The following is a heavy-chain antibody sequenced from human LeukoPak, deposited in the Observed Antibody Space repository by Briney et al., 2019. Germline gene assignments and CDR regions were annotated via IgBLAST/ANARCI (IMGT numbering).Heavy chain of an antibody. CDR2: IYSGGST. Sequence: GGSLRLSCAASGFTVSSNYMSWVRQAPGKGLEWVSVIYSGGSTYYADSVKGRFTISRDNSKNTLYLQMNSLRAEDTAVYYCASRKYSGSYLFDYWGQGTLVTVSS. CDR1: GFTVSSNY. CDR3: ASRKYSGSYLFDY. J-gene: IGHJ4*02. D-gene: IGHD1-26*01. V-gene: IGHV3-53*01.